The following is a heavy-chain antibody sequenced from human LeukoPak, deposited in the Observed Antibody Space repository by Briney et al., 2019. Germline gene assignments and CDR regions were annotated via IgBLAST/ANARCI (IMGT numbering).Heavy chain of an antibody. V-gene: IGHV3-30*04. CDR1: GVTFSSYA. CDR3: ARDQHVVVTETRGAFDI. D-gene: IGHD2-21*02. J-gene: IGHJ3*02. Sequence: SGGSLRRSCAASGVTFSSYATHWVRQAPGKGLEWVAVISYDGSNKYYADSVKGRFTISRDNSKNTLYLQMNSLRAEDTAVYYCARDQHVVVTETRGAFDIWGQGTMVTVSS. CDR2: ISYDGSNK.